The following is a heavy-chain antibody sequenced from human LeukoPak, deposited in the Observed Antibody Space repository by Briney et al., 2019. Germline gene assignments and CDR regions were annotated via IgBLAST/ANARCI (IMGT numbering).Heavy chain of an antibody. CDR1: GYSISSGYY. CDR2: IYHSGST. J-gene: IGHJ4*02. D-gene: IGHD3-16*02. CDR3: AREKSRLGELSLIDY. Sequence: SETLSLTCAVSGYSISSGYYWGWIRQPPGKGLEWIGSIYHSGSTYYNPSLKSRVTISVDTSKNQFSLKLSSVTAADTAVYYCAREKSRLGELSLIDYWGRGTLVTVSS. V-gene: IGHV4-38-2*02.